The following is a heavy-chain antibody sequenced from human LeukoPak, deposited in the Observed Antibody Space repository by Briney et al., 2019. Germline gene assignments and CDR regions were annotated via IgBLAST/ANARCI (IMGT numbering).Heavy chain of an antibody. CDR3: AKDHSTYDFWSGYSAGWFDP. V-gene: IGHV3-30*18. CDR2: ISYDGSNK. Sequence: GGSLRLSCAASGFTFSSYGMHWVRQDPGKGLEWVAVISYDGSNKYYADSVKGRFTISRDNSKNTLYLQMNSLRAEDTAVYYCAKDHSTYDFWSGYSAGWFDPWGQGTLVTVSS. J-gene: IGHJ5*02. CDR1: GFTFSSYG. D-gene: IGHD3-3*01.